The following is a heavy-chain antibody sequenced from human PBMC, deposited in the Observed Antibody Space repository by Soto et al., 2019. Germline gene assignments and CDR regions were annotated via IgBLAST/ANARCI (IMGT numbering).Heavy chain of an antibody. CDR2: ISGSGGST. CDR3: AKGGVRPRPSSMDV. Sequence: TLRLSCAANGCYFGSYAMSWVRQAPGKGLEWVSAISGSGGSTYYADSVKGRFTISRDNSKNTLYLQMNSLRAEDTAVYYCAKGGVRPRPSSMDVWRQGT. V-gene: IGHV3-23*01. J-gene: IGHJ6*02. CDR1: GCYFGSYA. D-gene: IGHD3-3*02.